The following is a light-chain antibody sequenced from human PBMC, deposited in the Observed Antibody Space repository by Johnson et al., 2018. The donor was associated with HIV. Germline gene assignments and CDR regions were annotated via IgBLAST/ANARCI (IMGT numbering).Light chain of an antibody. CDR3: GTWETSLSAGGV. J-gene: IGLJ1*01. Sequence: QSVLTQPPSVSAAPGQKVTISCSGSSSDMGNYAVSWYQQLPGTAPKLLIYDTDKRPSGIPDRFSGSRSGTSATLGITGLQTGDEADYYCGTWETSLSAGGVFGTGTRVTVL. CDR1: SSDMGNYA. V-gene: IGLV1-51*01. CDR2: DTD.